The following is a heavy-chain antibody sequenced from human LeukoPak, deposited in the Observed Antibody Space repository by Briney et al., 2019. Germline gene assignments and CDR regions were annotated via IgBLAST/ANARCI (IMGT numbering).Heavy chain of an antibody. CDR1: GFTVSSNY. Sequence: GALRLSCAASGFTVSSNYMSWVRQAPGKGLEWVSVIYSGGSTYYADSVKGRFTISRDNSKNTLYLQMNSLRAEDTAVYYCARESAGMLDYWGQGTLVTVSS. D-gene: IGHD1-26*01. V-gene: IGHV3-53*01. J-gene: IGHJ4*02. CDR2: IYSGGST. CDR3: ARESAGMLDY.